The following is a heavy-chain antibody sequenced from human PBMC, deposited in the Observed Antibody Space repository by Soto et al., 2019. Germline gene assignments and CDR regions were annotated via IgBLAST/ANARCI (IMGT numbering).Heavy chain of an antibody. CDR2: ISSSSSYI. V-gene: IGHV3-21*01. J-gene: IGHJ6*02. D-gene: IGHD2-2*01. Sequence: EVQLVESGGGLVKPGGSLRLSCAASGFTFSSYSMNWVRQAPGKGLEWVSSISSSSSYIYYADSVKGRFTISRDNAKNSLYLQMNSLRAEDTAVDYCARRYCSSTSCPLGGIDVWGQGTTVTVSS. CDR1: GFTFSSYS. CDR3: ARRYCSSTSCPLGGIDV.